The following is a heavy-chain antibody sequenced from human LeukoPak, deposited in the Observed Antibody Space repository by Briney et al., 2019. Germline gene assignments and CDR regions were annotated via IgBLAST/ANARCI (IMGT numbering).Heavy chain of an antibody. CDR2: IYYSGST. Sequence: PSETLSLTCTVSGGSISSYYWSWIRQPPGKGLEWIGYIYYSGSTNYNPSLKSRVTISVDTSKNQFSLKLSSVTAADTAVYYCARLAFDDSSGYPSDYWGQGTLVTVSS. D-gene: IGHD3-22*01. CDR1: GGSISSYY. J-gene: IGHJ4*02. V-gene: IGHV4-59*08. CDR3: ARLAFDDSSGYPSDY.